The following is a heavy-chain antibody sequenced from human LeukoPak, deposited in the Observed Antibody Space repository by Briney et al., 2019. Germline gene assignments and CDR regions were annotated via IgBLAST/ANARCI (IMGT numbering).Heavy chain of an antibody. D-gene: IGHD1-26*01. CDR1: GYTFTSYG. CDR3: ATARGYSSGSYPHLWYFDL. J-gene: IGHJ2*01. V-gene: IGHV1-18*01. CDR2: ISAYNGNT. Sequence: ASVKVSCKASGYTFTSYGISWVRQAPGQGLEWMGWISAYNGNTNYAQKLQGRVTMTTDTSTSTAYMELRSLRSDDTAVYYCATARGYSSGSYPHLWYFDLWGRGTLVTVSS.